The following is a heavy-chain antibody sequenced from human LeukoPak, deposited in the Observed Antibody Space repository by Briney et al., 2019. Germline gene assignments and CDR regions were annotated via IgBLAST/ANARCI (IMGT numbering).Heavy chain of an antibody. CDR1: RFTFSSYA. Sequence: GGCLRLSCAASRFTFSSYAMSWVRQAPGKGLEWASATSGSGGSTYYADSVKGRFTSSRDNSKNTLYLQMNSLRAEDTAVYYCAKITRGYCSGGSCYLWFDPWGQGTLVTVSA. CDR2: TSGSGGST. CDR3: AKITRGYCSGGSCYLWFDP. D-gene: IGHD2-15*01. J-gene: IGHJ5*02. V-gene: IGHV3-23*01.